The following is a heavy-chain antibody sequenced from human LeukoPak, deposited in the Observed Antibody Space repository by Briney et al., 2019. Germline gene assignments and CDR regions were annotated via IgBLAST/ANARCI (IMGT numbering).Heavy chain of an antibody. V-gene: IGHV3-66*01. Sequence: PGGSLRLSCADSGFTVSSNYMSWVRQAPGKGLEWVSVIYSGGNTYYADSVKGRFTISRDNSKNTLYLQMNSLRAEDTAVYYCARDSSGWYYFDYWGQGTLVTVSS. CDR3: ARDSSGWYYFDY. CDR2: IYSGGNT. D-gene: IGHD6-19*01. J-gene: IGHJ4*02. CDR1: GFTVSSNY.